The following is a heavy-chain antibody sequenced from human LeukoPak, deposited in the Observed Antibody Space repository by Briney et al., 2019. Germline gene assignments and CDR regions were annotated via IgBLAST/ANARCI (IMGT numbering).Heavy chain of an antibody. J-gene: IGHJ4*02. CDR3: ASTPNYYDSSQGGY. D-gene: IGHD3-22*01. Sequence: SETLSLTCTVSGDSISNYYWSWIRQPAGKGLEWIGRIYTSGSTNYNPSLKSRVTMSVDTSKNQFSLKLSSVTAADTAVYYCASTPNYYDSSQGGYWGQGTLVTVSS. CDR1: GDSISNYY. V-gene: IGHV4-4*07. CDR2: IYTSGST.